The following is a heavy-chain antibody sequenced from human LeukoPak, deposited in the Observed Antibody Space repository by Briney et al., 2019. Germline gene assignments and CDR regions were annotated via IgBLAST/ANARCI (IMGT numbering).Heavy chain of an antibody. CDR3: AKRTVTELQA. Sequence: PGGSLRLSYAASGFTFDEFARHWVRQTQGKRLEWVGLIKFDGSETFYADSMKGRFAISRDNFKDSLYLQLHSLRIDDTALYYCAKRTVTELQAWGQGTLVTVSS. CDR2: IKFDGSET. CDR1: GFTFDEFA. J-gene: IGHJ5*02. D-gene: IGHD1-7*01. V-gene: IGHV3-43*01.